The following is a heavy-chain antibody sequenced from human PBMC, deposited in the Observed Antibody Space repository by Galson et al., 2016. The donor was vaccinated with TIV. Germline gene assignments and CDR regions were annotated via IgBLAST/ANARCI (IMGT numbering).Heavy chain of an antibody. V-gene: IGHV3-43D*04. J-gene: IGHJ6*03. D-gene: IGHD3-16*01. Sequence: SLRLSCAASGFTFDDYAMHWVRQTPGKGLEWVSLISWDGSNRFYADSVKGRSNISRDNSNNSLYLQMNSLRTENTALYYCAKDIGGRNYYYYYMDVWGTGTPVTVSS. CDR2: ISWDGSNR. CDR1: GFTFDDYA. CDR3: AKDIGGRNYYYYYMDV.